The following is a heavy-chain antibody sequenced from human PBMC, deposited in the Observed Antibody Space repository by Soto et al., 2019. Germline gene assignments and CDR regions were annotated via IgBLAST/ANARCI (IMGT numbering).Heavy chain of an antibody. Sequence: PGGSLRLSCAASGFTFSSYGMHWVRQAPGKGLEWVAVISYDGSNKYYADSVKGRFTISRDNSKNTLYLQMNSLRAEDTAVYYCAKATEYYFDYWGQGTLVTVSS. CDR3: AKATEYYFDY. V-gene: IGHV3-30*18. CDR1: GFTFSSYG. CDR2: ISYDGSNK. J-gene: IGHJ4*02.